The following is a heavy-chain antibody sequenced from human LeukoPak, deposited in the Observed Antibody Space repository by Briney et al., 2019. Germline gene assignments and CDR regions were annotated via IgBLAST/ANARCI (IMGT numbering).Heavy chain of an antibody. D-gene: IGHD4-17*01. CDR3: ARDQASSDGDYVTYYFDY. CDR1: GYTFTSYG. CDR2: ISAYNGNT. Sequence: ASVKVSCKASGYTFTSYGISWVRQAPGQGLEWMGWISAYNGNTNYAQKLQGRVTMTRDTSTSTVYMELSSLRSEDTAVYYCARDQASSDGDYVTYYFDYWGQGTLVTVSS. V-gene: IGHV1-18*01. J-gene: IGHJ4*02.